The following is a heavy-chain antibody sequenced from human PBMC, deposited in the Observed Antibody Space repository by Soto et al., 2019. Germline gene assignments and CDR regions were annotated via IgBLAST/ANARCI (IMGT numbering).Heavy chain of an antibody. D-gene: IGHD2-15*01. V-gene: IGHV1-69*06. CDR3: ARRDSGGFYRFFDS. Sequence: SVKVSCKASGGSLSTNPISWVRQAPGQGLEWMGGTGSGTGPGNHAQKFQGRLTVTADKSTSTVYMELTNLSSEDTAVYYCARRDSGGFYRFFDSWGQGTLVTGSS. J-gene: IGHJ4*02. CDR2: TGSGTGPG. CDR1: GGSLSTNP.